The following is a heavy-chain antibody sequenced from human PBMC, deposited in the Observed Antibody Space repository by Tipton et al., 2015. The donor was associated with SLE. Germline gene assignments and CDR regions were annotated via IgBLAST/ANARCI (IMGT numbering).Heavy chain of an antibody. D-gene: IGHD2-21*01. V-gene: IGHV4-59*08. CDR2: VYYSGST. CDR3: ARVRHCGGDCYPTPNYYSFYHSDV. Sequence: TLSLTCTVSGGSINRSYWSWIRQPPGKGLEWIGYVYYSGSTNYNPSLKSRVTISMDPSKNQFSLKLNSVTAADTAVYYCARVRHCGGDCYPTPNYYSFYHSDVWGQGTTVIVSS. CDR1: GGSINRSY. J-gene: IGHJ6*02.